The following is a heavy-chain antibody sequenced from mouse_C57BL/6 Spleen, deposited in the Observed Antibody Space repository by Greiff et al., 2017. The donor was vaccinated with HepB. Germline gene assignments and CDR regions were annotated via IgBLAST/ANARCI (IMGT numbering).Heavy chain of an antibody. J-gene: IGHJ2*01. CDR2: IDPSDSYT. Sequence: QVQLKQPGAELVRPGTSVKLSCKASGYTFTSYWMHWVKQRPGQGLEWIGVIDPSDSYTNYNQKFKGKATLTVDTSSSTAYMQLSSLTSEDSAVYYCAREEGTGDYHYFDYWGQGTTLTVSS. D-gene: IGHD2-4*01. CDR1: GYTFTSYW. V-gene: IGHV1-59*01. CDR3: AREEGTGDYHYFDY.